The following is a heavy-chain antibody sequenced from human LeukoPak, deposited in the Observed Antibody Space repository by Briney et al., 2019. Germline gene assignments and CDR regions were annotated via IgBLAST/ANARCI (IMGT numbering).Heavy chain of an antibody. CDR2: ISTRGGTI. J-gene: IGHJ4*02. CDR3: ASESYYGGTQDY. Sequence: GGSLRLSCAASGFIFSSYEMNWVRQAPGKGLEWVSYISTRGGTIYYADSVKGRFTISRDNAKNSLYLQMNSLRAEDTAVYYCASESYYGGTQDYLGQGTLVTVSS. V-gene: IGHV3-48*03. CDR1: GFIFSSYE. D-gene: IGHD4-23*01.